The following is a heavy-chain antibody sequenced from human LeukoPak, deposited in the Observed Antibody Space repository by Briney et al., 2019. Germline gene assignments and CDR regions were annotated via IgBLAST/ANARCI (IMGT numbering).Heavy chain of an antibody. V-gene: IGHV3-7*01. CDR2: INEDGSEN. CDR1: GFTFSSSW. J-gene: IGHJ4*02. D-gene: IGHD3-22*01. Sequence: PGGSLRLSCVASGFTFSSSWMTWVRQAPGKGLEWVANINEDGSENNHVDSVKGRFTISRDNAKKSLYLQMNSLRAEDTAVYYCARDSGYFNFDYWGQGTLVTVSS. CDR3: ARDSGYFNFDY.